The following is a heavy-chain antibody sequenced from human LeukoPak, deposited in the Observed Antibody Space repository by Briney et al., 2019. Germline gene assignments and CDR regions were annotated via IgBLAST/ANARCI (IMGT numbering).Heavy chain of an antibody. Sequence: SGPTLVMPSETLTLTCTVSDGSIRRASWDGIRQPPGKGLEWIGFIYYSGSTNYNPSLKSPVTISVDTSRNQFSLKVTSVTAADTAMYYCARSRDGYTYYFDYWGQGNLVTVSS. D-gene: IGHD5-24*01. CDR3: ARSRDGYTYYFDY. CDR1: DGSIRRAS. CDR2: IYYSGST. J-gene: IGHJ4*02. V-gene: IGHV4-59*01.